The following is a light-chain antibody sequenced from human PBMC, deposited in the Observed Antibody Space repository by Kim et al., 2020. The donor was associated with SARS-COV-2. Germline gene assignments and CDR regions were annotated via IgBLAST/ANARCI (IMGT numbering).Light chain of an antibody. CDR3: QQRISGWT. V-gene: IGKV3-11*01. CDR2: DAS. J-gene: IGKJ1*01. Sequence: SLSSGERATRSCRASQSVSTALAWYQQKPGQAPRLLSSDASNRASGISARFSGSGSGTDFTLTISSLESEDSAVYYCQQRISGWTFGQGTKVDIK. CDR1: QSVSTA.